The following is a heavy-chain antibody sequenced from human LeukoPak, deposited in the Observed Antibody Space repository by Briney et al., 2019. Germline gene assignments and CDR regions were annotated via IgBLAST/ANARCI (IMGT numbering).Heavy chain of an antibody. V-gene: IGHV1-3*01. Sequence: ASVKVSCKTSVYTFTSYAMHCVRQAPGQRLEWRGWINAGNGNTKYSQKFQGRVTITGDTSASTAYMALSSLRCEDTAVYYCARVSSRWTLSDAFAIWGQGTMVTVFS. CDR1: VYTFTSYA. J-gene: IGHJ3*02. CDR3: ARVSSRWTLSDAFAI. CDR2: INAGNGNT. D-gene: IGHD6-13*01.